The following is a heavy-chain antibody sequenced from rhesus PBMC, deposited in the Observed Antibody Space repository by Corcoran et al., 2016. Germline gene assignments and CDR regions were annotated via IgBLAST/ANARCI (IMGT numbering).Heavy chain of an antibody. Sequence: QVQLQESGPAVVKPSETLSLTCAVSVGPLSSSYWCGWIRQPPGKGLEWIGGIYGSGRSTEYNPSLKIRVTISKDTSKNQFSLKLSSVTAADTAVYYCARRILYSWTLDYWGQGVLVTISS. J-gene: IGHJ4*01. CDR2: IYGSGRST. CDR3: ARRILYSWTLDY. D-gene: IGHD1-1*01. V-gene: IGHV4-93*01. CDR1: VGPLSSSYW.